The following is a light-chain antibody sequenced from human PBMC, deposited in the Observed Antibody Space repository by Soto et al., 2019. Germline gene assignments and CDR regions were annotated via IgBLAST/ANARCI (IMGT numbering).Light chain of an antibody. CDR3: QQSYSTQLT. V-gene: IGKV1-39*01. CDR2: AAS. CDR1: QSISNY. Sequence: DIQMTQSPSSLSASVGDRVTVTCRASQSISNYLNWYQQKPGRAPKLLISAASSLQGGVTSRFSGSGSGTDFTLTISSLQPEDSATYYCQQSYSTQLTFGGGTRVEIK. J-gene: IGKJ4*01.